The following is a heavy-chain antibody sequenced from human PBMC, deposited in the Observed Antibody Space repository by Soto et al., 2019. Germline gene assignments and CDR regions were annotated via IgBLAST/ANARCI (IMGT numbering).Heavy chain of an antibody. J-gene: IGHJ6*02. V-gene: IGHV3-74*03. Sequence: GGSLRLSCVASDFTFSNRWMHWVRQVPGKGLVWVSHINSDGSSTTYADSVKGRFTISRDNAKKTVYLQMNSLRAEDTAVYFFASHNYYAPDDWGPGTTVNVSS. CDR2: INSDGSST. CDR3: ASHNYYAPDD. CDR1: DFTFSNRW. D-gene: IGHD3-22*01.